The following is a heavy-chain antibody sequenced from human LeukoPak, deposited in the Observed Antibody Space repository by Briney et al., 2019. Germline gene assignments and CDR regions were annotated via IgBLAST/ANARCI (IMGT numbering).Heavy chain of an antibody. CDR1: GFTFSIYA. CDR3: AKDRARITMVRGHTGLD. CDR2: LSVSGGST. J-gene: IGHJ4*02. V-gene: IGHV3-23*01. Sequence: GGSLRLSCAASGFTFSIYAMSWVRQAPGKGLEWVSALSVSGGSTYYADSVKGRFTISRDNSKNTLYMQMNSLRAEDTAVYYCAKDRARITMVRGHTGLDWGQGTLVTVSS. D-gene: IGHD3-10*01.